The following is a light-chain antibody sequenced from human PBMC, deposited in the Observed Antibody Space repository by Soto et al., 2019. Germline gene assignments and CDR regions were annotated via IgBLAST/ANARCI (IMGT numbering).Light chain of an antibody. CDR1: QSISSW. CDR3: QQYNS. J-gene: IGKJ4*01. CDR2: KAS. V-gene: IGKV1-5*03. Sequence: DIQMTQSPSTLSASVGDRVTITCRASQSISSWLAWYQQKPGKAPKLLIYKASSLESGVPSRFSGSGSGTEFTLTISSLQPDDFATYYYQQYNSFGGGTKVDIK.